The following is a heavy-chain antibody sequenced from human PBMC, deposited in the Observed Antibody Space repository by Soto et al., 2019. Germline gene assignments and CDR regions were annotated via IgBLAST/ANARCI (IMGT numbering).Heavy chain of an antibody. CDR3: ARDRSSSLATWFDP. V-gene: IGHV1-3*01. CDR2: INAGNGNT. D-gene: IGHD6-13*01. Sequence: GQRLEWMGWINAGNGNTKYSQKFQGRVTITRDTSASTAYMELSSLRSEDTAVYYCARDRSSSLATWFDPWGQGTLVTVSS. J-gene: IGHJ5*02.